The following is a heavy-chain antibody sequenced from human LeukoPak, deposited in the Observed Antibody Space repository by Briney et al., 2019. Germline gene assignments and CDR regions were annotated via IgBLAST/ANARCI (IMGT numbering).Heavy chain of an antibody. CDR1: GFTFSSYA. D-gene: IGHD6-19*01. V-gene: IGHV3-64*01. CDR2: VSSNGGST. Sequence: GGSLRLSCAASGFTFSSYAMHWVRQAPGKGLEYVSAVSSNGGSTYYANSVKGRFTISRDNSKNTLYLQMGSLRAEDMAVYYCARESPGIAVAGILDYWGQGTLVTVSS. J-gene: IGHJ4*02. CDR3: ARESPGIAVAGILDY.